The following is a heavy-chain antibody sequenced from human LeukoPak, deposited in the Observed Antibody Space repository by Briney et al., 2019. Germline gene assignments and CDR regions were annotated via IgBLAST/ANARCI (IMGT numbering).Heavy chain of an antibody. J-gene: IGHJ4*02. D-gene: IGHD1-26*01. CDR1: GLTFSSHW. Sequence: GGSLRLSCAASGLTFSSHWMHWVRQAPGKGLVWVSRITNDGSSTNYADSVKGRFTISRDNAKNTLYVQMNSLRADDTAVYYCARGRPGNYFDYWGQGTLVTVSS. CDR2: ITNDGSST. CDR3: ARGRPGNYFDY. V-gene: IGHV3-74*01.